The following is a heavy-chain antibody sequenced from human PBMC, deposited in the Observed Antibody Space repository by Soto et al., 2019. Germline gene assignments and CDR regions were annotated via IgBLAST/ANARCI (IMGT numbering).Heavy chain of an antibody. J-gene: IGHJ6*02. CDR3: ARAERWLQFSLDYYGMDV. CDR2: IYSGGST. CDR1: GFTVSSNY. V-gene: IGHV3-66*01. D-gene: IGHD5-12*01. Sequence: GGSLRLSCAASGFTVSSNYMSWVRQAPGKGLEWVSVIYSGGSTYYADSVKGRFTISRDNSKNTLYPQMNSLRAEDTAVYYCARAERWLQFSLDYYGMDVWGQGTTVTVSS.